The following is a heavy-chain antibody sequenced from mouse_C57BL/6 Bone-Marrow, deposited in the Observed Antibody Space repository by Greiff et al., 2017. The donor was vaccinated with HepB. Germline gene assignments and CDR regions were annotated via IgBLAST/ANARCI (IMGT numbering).Heavy chain of an antibody. CDR2: ISSGSSTI. D-gene: IGHD1-1*01. J-gene: IGHJ2*01. CDR1: GFTFSDYG. Sequence: DVHLVESGGGLVKPGGSLKLSCAASGFTFSDYGMHWVRQAPEKGLEWVAYISSGSSTIYYADTVKGRFTISRDNAKNTLFLQMTSLRSEDTAMYYCARDYGSSYRYFDYWGQGTTLTVSS. CDR3: ARDYGSSYRYFDY. V-gene: IGHV5-17*01.